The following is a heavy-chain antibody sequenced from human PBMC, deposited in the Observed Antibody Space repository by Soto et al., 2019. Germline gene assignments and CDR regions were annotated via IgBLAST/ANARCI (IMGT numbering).Heavy chain of an antibody. CDR3: ARRSRDGYIPYYYYYGMDV. V-gene: IGHV5-51*01. J-gene: IGHJ6*02. D-gene: IGHD5-12*01. Sequence: GESLKISCKGSGSSFTSYWIGWVRQMPGKGLEWMGIIYPGDSDTRYSPSFQGQVTISADKSISTAYLQWSSLKASDTAMYYCARRSRDGYIPYYYYYGMDVWGQGTTVTVSS. CDR1: GSSFTSYW. CDR2: IYPGDSDT.